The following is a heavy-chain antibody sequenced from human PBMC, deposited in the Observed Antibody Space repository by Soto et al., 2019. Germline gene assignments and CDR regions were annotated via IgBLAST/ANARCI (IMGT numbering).Heavy chain of an antibody. Sequence: QVQLVQSGAEVKKPGASVKVSCKVSGYTLTELSMHWVRQAPGKGLEWMGGFDPEDGETIYAQKFQGRVTMIEDTSTDTAYMELSSLRSEDTAVYYCARAGGTAMATPQGYYYGMDVWGQGTTVTVSS. CDR3: ARAGGTAMATPQGYYYGMDV. V-gene: IGHV1-24*01. CDR2: FDPEDGET. J-gene: IGHJ6*02. D-gene: IGHD5-18*01. CDR1: GYTLTELS.